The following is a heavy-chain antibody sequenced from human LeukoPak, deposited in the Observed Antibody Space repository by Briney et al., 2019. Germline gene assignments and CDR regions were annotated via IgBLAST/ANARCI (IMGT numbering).Heavy chain of an antibody. CDR2: INPNSGNT. V-gene: IGHV1-8*01. D-gene: IGHD1-1*01. CDR1: GYTFTSYD. J-gene: IGHJ4*02. Sequence: ASVKVSCKGSGYTFTSYDINWVRQASGQGLEWMGWINPNSGNTGFTQKFQGRVTVTRSTSISTAYMELSSLTSDDTAVYYCARTSTGTRGGYDVWGQGTLVTVSS. CDR3: ARTSTGTRGGYDV.